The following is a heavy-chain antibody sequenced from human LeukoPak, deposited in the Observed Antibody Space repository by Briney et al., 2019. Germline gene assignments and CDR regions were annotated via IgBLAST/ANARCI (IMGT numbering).Heavy chain of an antibody. CDR1: GYTLTELS. CDR2: FDPEDGET. J-gene: IGHJ4*02. CDR3: ATGPLAAAGRFDY. D-gene: IGHD6-13*01. Sequence: ASVKVSCKVSGYTLTELSMHLVRQAPGKGLECMGGFDPEDGETIYAQKFQGRVTMTEDTSTDTAYMELSSLRSEDTAVYYSATGPLAAAGRFDYWGQGTLVTVSS. V-gene: IGHV1-24*01.